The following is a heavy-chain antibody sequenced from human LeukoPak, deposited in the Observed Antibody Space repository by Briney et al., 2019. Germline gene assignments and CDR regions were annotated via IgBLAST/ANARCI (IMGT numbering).Heavy chain of an antibody. CDR2: IYTSGRT. J-gene: IGHJ4*02. V-gene: IGHV4-4*09. D-gene: IGHD6-13*01. Sequence: PSETLSLTCTVSGGSISSYYWSWIRQPPGKGLEWIGYIYTSGRTNYNPSLKSRVTTSVDTSKNQFSLKLSSVTAADTAVYYCARQIAAAAGYFDYWGQGTLVTLSS. CDR1: GGSISSYY. CDR3: ARQIAAAAGYFDY.